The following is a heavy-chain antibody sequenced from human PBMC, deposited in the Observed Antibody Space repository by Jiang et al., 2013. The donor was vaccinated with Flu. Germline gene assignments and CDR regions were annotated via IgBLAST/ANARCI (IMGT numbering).Heavy chain of an antibody. Sequence: GAEVKKPGASVKVSCRASGYGFTGYYIHWVRQAPGQGLEWMGWINPNLGGTEYAQHFQGRVTMTRDTSISTAYMELSSLRSDDTAVYYCARSYTNLGYFDFWGQGTLVTVSS. CDR3: ARSYTNLGYFDF. J-gene: IGHJ4*02. V-gene: IGHV1-2*02. D-gene: IGHD4-11*01. CDR2: INPNLGGT. CDR1: GYGFTGYY.